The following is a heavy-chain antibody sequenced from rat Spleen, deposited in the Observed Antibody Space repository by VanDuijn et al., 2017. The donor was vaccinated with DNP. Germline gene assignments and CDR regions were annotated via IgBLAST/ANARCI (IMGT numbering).Heavy chain of an antibody. D-gene: IGHD1-11*01. J-gene: IGHJ2*01. CDR1: GFSLTNNS. Sequence: QVQLKESGPGLVQPSQTLSLTCTVSGFSLTNNSVHWVRQPPGKGLEWVGVIWSGGTTDYNSSLKSRLSISRDTSKSQVFLKMNSLQTEDTAIYFCTHYGGYDWGQGVMVTVSS. CDR3: THYGGYD. V-gene: IGHV2-1*01. CDR2: IWSGGTT.